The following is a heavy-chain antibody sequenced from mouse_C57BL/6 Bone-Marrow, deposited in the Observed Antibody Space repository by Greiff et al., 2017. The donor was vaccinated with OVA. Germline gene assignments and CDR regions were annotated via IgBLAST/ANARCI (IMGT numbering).Heavy chain of an antibody. D-gene: IGHD1-1*01. V-gene: IGHV1-81*01. J-gene: IGHJ1*03. CDR2: IYPRSGNT. Sequence: VQLQQSGAELVRPGASVKLSCKASGYTFTSYGISWVKQRTGQGLEWIGEIYPRSGNTYYNEKLKGKGTLTADKSSSTAYIELRSLTSEDSAVYFCARPPYYYGSSCWYFDVWGTGTTVTVSS. CDR1: GYTFTSYG. CDR3: ARPPYYYGSSCWYFDV.